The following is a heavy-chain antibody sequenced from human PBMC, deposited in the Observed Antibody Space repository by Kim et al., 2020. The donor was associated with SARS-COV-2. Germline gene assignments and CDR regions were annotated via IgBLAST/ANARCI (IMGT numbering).Heavy chain of an antibody. D-gene: IGHD4-17*01. J-gene: IGHJ4*02. CDR3: ARGLAVTYFDY. V-gene: IGHV4-34*01. CDR2: T. Sequence: TNYHPSLKSRVTISVDTSKNQFSLKLSSVPAADTAVYYCARGLAVTYFDYWGQGTLVTVSS.